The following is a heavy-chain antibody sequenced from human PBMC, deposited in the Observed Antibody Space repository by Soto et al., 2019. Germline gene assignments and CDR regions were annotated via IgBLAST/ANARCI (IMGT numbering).Heavy chain of an antibody. CDR3: ARDNTLVVLAANYYGMDV. J-gene: IGHJ6*02. V-gene: IGHV1-69*12. CDR2: IIPIFGTA. CDR1: GGTFSSYA. Sequence: QVQLVQSGAEVKKPGSSVKVSCKASGGTFSSYAISWVRQAHGQGLEWMGGIIPIFGTANYAQKFQGRVTITADESTSTAYMGLSSLRSEDTAVYYRARDNTLVVLAANYYGMDVWGQGTTVTVSS. D-gene: IGHD2-15*01.